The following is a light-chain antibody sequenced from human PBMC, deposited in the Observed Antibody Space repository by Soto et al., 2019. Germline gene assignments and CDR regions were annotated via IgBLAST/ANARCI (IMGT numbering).Light chain of an antibody. J-gene: IGKJ5*01. CDR2: DAS. V-gene: IGKV3D-15*01. CDR1: ESVRTS. CDR3: QQLNSFPIT. Sequence: EIVMTQSPATLSASPGERASLSCRASESVRTSLAWYQQKPGQAPRLLIYDASTRATGIPARFSGSGSGTEFTLTISSLQAEDFATYYCQQLNSFPITFGQGTRLEIK.